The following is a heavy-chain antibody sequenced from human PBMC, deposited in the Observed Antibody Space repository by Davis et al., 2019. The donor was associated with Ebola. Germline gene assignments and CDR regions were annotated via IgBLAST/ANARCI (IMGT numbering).Heavy chain of an antibody. D-gene: IGHD1-14*01. CDR3: AREMSAPTGTDAFDI. V-gene: IGHV3-53*01. CDR1: GLTVSSNY. CDR2: IHSGGST. Sequence: PGGSLRLSCAASGLTVSSNYMSWVRQAPGKGLEWVSVIHSGGSTKYADSVKGRFTISRDNSKNTLYLQMNSLRAEDTAVYYCAREMSAPTGTDAFDIWGQGTMVTVSS. J-gene: IGHJ3*02.